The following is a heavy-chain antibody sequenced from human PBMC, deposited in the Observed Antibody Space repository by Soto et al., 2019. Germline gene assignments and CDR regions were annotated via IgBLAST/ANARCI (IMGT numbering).Heavy chain of an antibody. Sequence: EVQLVESGGGLVQPGGSLRLSCAASGFTFSSYWMHWVRQAPGKGLVWVSRINSDGSSTSYADSVKGRFTISRDNAKNTLYLQMNNLRAEDTAVYYCASSADGDYGESYFDYWGQGTLVTVSS. D-gene: IGHD4-17*01. J-gene: IGHJ4*02. V-gene: IGHV3-74*01. CDR3: ASSADGDYGESYFDY. CDR1: GFTFSSYW. CDR2: INSDGSST.